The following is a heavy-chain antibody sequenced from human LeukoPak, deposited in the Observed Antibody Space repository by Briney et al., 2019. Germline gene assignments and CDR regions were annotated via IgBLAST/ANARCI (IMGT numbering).Heavy chain of an antibody. CDR3: ARRSSGWSAFDI. CDR1: GGSISSYY. Sequence: SETLSLTCTVSGGSISSYYWSWIRQPPGKGLEWIGYIYYSGSTNYNPSLKSRVTISVDTSKNQFSLKLSSVTAADTAVYYCARRSSGWSAFDIWGQGTMVTVSS. D-gene: IGHD6-19*01. J-gene: IGHJ3*02. V-gene: IGHV4-59*01. CDR2: IYYSGST.